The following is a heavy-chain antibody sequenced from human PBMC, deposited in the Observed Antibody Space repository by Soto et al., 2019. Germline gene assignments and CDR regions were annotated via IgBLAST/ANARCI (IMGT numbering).Heavy chain of an antibody. CDR1: GGSVSSSGNY. J-gene: IGHJ4*02. Sequence: ASETLSLTCTVSGGSVSSSGNYWGWIRQPPGKGLEWIGSIYYSGSTYYNPSLKSRVTTSVDTSKNQFSLKLSSVTAADTAVYYCARVYGDYLDYWGQGTLVTVSS. D-gene: IGHD2-8*01. V-gene: IGHV4-39*07. CDR2: IYYSGST. CDR3: ARVYGDYLDY.